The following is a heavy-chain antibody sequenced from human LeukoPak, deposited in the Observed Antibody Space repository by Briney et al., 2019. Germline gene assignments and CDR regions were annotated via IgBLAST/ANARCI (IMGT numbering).Heavy chain of an antibody. Sequence: ASVKVSCKVSGYTLTELSMHRVRRAPGKGLEWMGGFDPEDGETIYAQKLQGRVTMTTDTSTSTAYMELRSLRSDDTAVYYCARGGSSSGEGWFDPWGQGTLVTVSS. D-gene: IGHD3-16*01. V-gene: IGHV1-24*01. CDR1: GYTLTELS. CDR2: FDPEDGET. CDR3: ARGGSSSGEGWFDP. J-gene: IGHJ5*02.